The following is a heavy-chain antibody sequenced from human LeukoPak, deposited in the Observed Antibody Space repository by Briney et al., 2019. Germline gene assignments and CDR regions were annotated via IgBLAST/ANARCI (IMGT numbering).Heavy chain of an antibody. CDR2: ISYDGSNK. CDR1: GFTFSSYG. D-gene: IGHD6-19*01. V-gene: IGHV3-30*18. J-gene: IGHJ4*02. CDR3: AKDQGYSSGWSFDY. Sequence: GGSLRLSCAASGFTFSSYGMHWVRQAPDKGLEWVAVISYDGSNKYYADSVKGRFTISRDNSKNTLYLQMNSLRAEDTAVYYCAKDQGYSSGWSFDYWGQGTLVTVSS.